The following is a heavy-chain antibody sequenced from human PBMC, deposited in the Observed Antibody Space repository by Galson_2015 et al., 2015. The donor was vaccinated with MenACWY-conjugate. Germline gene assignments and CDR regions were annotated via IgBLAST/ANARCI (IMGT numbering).Heavy chain of an antibody. J-gene: IGHJ4*03. V-gene: IGHV3-30*18. D-gene: IGHD3-3*01. CDR1: GFSFSNYA. Sequence: SLRLSCAASGFSFSNYAMDWVRQAPGKGLEWVAVISYDGNKGYYADSVKGRFTISRDNSKNTLFLQMNSLRAEDTAVYYCAKDLSAYITNYYFDSWGQGTMVTVSS. CDR2: ISYDGNKG. CDR3: AKDLSAYITNYYFDS.